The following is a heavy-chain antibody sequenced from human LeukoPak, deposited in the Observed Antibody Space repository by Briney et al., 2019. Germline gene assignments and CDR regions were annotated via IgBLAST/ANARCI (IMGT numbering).Heavy chain of an antibody. D-gene: IGHD3-3*01. J-gene: IGHJ4*02. V-gene: IGHV3-23*01. CDR3: AKDEGYDFWSGYPYCFDC. Sequence: GGSLRLSRAASGFTFSSYDMTWFRQAPGKGLVCVSALSGSGGSTFCADSVKGRFTISRDNSKNTLYLQMHSLRTEDTAVYYCAKDEGYDFWSGYPYCFDCWGQGTQVTVSS. CDR2: LSGSGGST. CDR1: GFTFSSYD.